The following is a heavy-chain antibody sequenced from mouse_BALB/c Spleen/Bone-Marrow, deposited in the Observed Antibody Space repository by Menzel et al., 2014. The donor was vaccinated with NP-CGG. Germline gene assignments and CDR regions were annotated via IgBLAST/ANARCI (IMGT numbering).Heavy chain of an antibody. CDR1: GYTFTDYI. V-gene: IGHV1-77*01. J-gene: IGHJ4*01. Sequence: VQRVESGPEPVKPGASVKMSCKASGYTFTDYIINWVKQRTGQGLEWIGEIYPGSGSIYYNEKFKGKATLTADKSSNTAYMQFSSLTSEDSAVYFCARSTNWDPYYAMDYWGQGTSVTVSS. D-gene: IGHD4-1*01. CDR2: IYPGSGSI. CDR3: ARSTNWDPYYAMDY.